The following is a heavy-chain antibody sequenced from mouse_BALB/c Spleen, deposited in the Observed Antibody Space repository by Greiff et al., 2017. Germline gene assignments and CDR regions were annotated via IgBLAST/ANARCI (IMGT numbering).Heavy chain of an antibody. CDR3: ARLRQGWFAY. Sequence: VKLMESGAELARPGASVKMSCKASGYTFTSYTMHWVKQRPGQGLEWIGYINPSSGYTNYNQKFKDKATLTADKSSSTAYMQLSSLTSEDSAVYYCARLRQGWFAYWGQGTLVTVSA. CDR1: GYTFTSYT. D-gene: IGHD2-12*01. J-gene: IGHJ3*01. CDR2: INPSSGYT. V-gene: IGHV1-4*01.